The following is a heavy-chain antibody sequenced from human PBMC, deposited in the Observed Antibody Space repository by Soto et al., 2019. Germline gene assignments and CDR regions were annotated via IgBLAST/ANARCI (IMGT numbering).Heavy chain of an antibody. CDR1: GGSISSSSYY. D-gene: IGHD3-3*01. J-gene: IGHJ4*02. CDR2: IYYSGST. Sequence: SETLSLTCTVSGGSISSSSYYWGWIRQPPGKGLEWIGSIYYSGSTYYNPSLKSRVTISVDTSKNQFSLKLSSVTAADTAVYYCARPQSNFGVVPDYYFDYWGQGTLVTVSS. CDR3: ARPQSNFGVVPDYYFDY. V-gene: IGHV4-39*01.